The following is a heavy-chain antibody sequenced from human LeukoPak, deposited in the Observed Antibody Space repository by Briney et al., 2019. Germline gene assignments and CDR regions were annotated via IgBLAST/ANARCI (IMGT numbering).Heavy chain of an antibody. CDR2: LNPSGRYT. J-gene: IGHJ4*02. Sequence: ASVKVSCKASGYTFTIYGISWVRQAPGQGLEWMGILNPSGRYTNYAQKFQGRVTMTRDTSTSTVFMELSSLRSEDTAVYYCARDNSDWAVDYWGQGTLVTVFS. CDR1: GYTFTIYG. CDR3: ARDNSDWAVDY. V-gene: IGHV1-46*01. D-gene: IGHD6-19*01.